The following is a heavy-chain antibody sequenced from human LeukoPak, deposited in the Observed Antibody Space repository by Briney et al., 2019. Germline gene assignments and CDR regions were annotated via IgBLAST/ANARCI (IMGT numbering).Heavy chain of an antibody. J-gene: IGHJ6*03. CDR1: GFTFSSYW. CDR2: INSDGSST. D-gene: IGHD6-13*01. Sequence: GGSLRLSCAASGFTFSSYWIHWVRQDPGKGRVWVSRINSDGSSTTYADSVKGRFTISRDNAKNTLYLQMNSLRAEDTAVYYCARSAAAGFSYYSYYLDVWGKGTTVTIFS. V-gene: IGHV3-74*01. CDR3: ARSAAAGFSYYSYYLDV.